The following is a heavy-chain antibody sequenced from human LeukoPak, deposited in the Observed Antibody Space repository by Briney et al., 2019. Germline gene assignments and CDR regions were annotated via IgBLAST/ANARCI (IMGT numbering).Heavy chain of an antibody. Sequence: PGGSLRLSCAASGFTVSSNYMSWVRQAPGKGLEWVSVIYSGGSTYYADSVKGRFTISRGNSKNTLYLQMNSLRAEDTAVYYCARGVHSGSYGYWGQGTLVTVSS. D-gene: IGHD1-26*01. CDR3: ARGVHSGSYGY. J-gene: IGHJ4*02. V-gene: IGHV3-53*01. CDR2: IYSGGST. CDR1: GFTVSSNY.